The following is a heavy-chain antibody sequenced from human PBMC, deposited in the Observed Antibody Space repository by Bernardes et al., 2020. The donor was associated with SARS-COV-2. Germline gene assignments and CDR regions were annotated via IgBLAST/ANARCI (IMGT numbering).Heavy chain of an antibody. J-gene: IGHJ6*02. Sequence: TLSLTCAVYGGSFSGYYWSWIRQPPGKGLEWIGEINHSGSTNYNPSLKSRVTISVDTSKNQFSLKLSSVTAADTAVYYCARGPFDFWSVGYGMDVWGQGTTVTVSS. D-gene: IGHD3-3*01. CDR1: GGSFSGYY. V-gene: IGHV4-34*01. CDR3: ARGPFDFWSVGYGMDV. CDR2: INHSGST.